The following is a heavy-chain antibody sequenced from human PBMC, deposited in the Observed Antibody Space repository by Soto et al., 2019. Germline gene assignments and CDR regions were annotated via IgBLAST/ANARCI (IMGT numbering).Heavy chain of an antibody. CDR3: ARAQVRDYYDSSGYSNWFDP. Sequence: SETLSLTCTVSSDSSSSYKWSWIRQTPGKGLGWIGYIDNNGGTSYNPSLRSRVTISIDTSTNQFSLKLISLKLNSVTAADTAVYYCARAQVRDYYDSSGYSNWFDPWGQGTLVTVSS. V-gene: IGHV4-59*08. D-gene: IGHD3-22*01. CDR2: IDNNGGT. J-gene: IGHJ5*02. CDR1: SDSSSSYK.